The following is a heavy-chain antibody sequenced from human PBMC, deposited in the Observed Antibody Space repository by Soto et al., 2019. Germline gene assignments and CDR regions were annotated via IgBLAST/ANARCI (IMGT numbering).Heavy chain of an antibody. CDR1: GYSFTSYW. V-gene: IGHV5-51*01. Sequence: PGESLKICCKGSGYSFTSYWIAWVRQMPGKGLEWMGIIYPGDSDTRYSPSFQGQVTISADKSISTAYLQWDSLKASDTAMYYCARLSGSYYEPFDYWGQGTLVTVSS. D-gene: IGHD1-26*01. J-gene: IGHJ4*02. CDR2: IYPGDSDT. CDR3: ARLSGSYYEPFDY.